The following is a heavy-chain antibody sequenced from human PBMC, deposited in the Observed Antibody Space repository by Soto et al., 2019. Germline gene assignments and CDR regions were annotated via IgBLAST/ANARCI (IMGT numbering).Heavy chain of an antibody. CDR3: ALIKDCSRTDCCLASFDP. CDR1: GLSLSNATLG. J-gene: IGHJ5*02. CDR2: IFSNDDK. D-gene: IGHD2-2*01. Sequence: SGPTLVNPTATLTLTCTVSGLSLSNATLGGSWIRQPPGKALEWLAHIFSNDDKSYSTSLDRRLTISKDTSNSQVVLTMTNLDPVDSGTYYCALIKDCSRTDCCLASFDPWGQGTLVTVSS. V-gene: IGHV2-26*01.